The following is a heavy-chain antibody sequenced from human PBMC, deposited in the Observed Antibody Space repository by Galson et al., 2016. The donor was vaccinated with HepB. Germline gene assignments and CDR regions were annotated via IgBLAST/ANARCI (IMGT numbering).Heavy chain of an antibody. J-gene: IGHJ6*02. D-gene: IGHD3-10*01. CDR2: ISSSVSTI. CDR3: ARDARASVYFYYYGMDV. V-gene: IGHV3-11*01. Sequence: SLRLPCAASGFTFSDYYMSWIRQAPGQGLERVSYISSSVSTIYYDDSVKGRVTIPRENAKNSLYLQTNSLRDDDTAVYYCARDARASVYFYYYGMDVWGQGTTVTVSS. CDR1: GFTFSDYY.